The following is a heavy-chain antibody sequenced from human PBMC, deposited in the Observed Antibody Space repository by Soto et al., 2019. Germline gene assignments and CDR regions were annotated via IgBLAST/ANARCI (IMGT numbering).Heavy chain of an antibody. CDR2: ISGSGGST. CDR3: AKDRFNDYIWGSYRPSRSYYFDY. D-gene: IGHD3-16*02. CDR1: GFTFSSYA. J-gene: IGHJ4*02. V-gene: IGHV3-23*01. Sequence: GGSLRLSCAASGFTFSSYAMSWVRQAPGKGLEWVSAISGSGGSTYYADSVKGRFTISRDNSKNTLYLQMNSLRAEDTAVYYCAKDRFNDYIWGSYRPSRSYYFDYWGQGTLVTVSS.